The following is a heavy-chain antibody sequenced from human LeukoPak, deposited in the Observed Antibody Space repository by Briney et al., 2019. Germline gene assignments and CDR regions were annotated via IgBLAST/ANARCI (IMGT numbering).Heavy chain of an antibody. J-gene: IGHJ4*02. Sequence: GGSLRLSCAASGFTFSSYSTNWVRQAPGKGLEWVSSISSSSSYIYYADSVKGRFTISRDNAKNSLYLQMNSLRAEDTAVYYCARARGVVPASGDFDYWGQGTLVTVSS. CDR3: ARARGVVPASGDFDY. V-gene: IGHV3-21*01. D-gene: IGHD2-2*01. CDR2: ISSSSSYI. CDR1: GFTFSSYS.